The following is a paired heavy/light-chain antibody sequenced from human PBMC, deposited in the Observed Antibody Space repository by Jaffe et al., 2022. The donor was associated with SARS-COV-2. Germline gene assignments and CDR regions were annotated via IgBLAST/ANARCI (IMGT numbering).Light chain of an antibody. CDR1: QSISSW. Sequence: DIQMTQSPSILSASVGDRVTITCRASQSISSWLGWYQQKPGKAPKLLIYKASSLEAGVSSRFSGSGSGTDFTLTISSLQPDDVATYYCQQYNDFSGWTFGQGTKVQIK. CDR3: QQYNDFSGWT. J-gene: IGKJ1*01. CDR2: KAS. V-gene: IGKV1-5*03.
Heavy chain of an antibody. V-gene: IGHV3-23*01. CDR1: GFIFNNYA. CDR3: VSYRRMATGTIDS. J-gene: IGHJ5*01. CDR2: ISGSGRNT. D-gene: IGHD1-1*01. Sequence: EVQLLESGGGLVQPGGSLRLSCAASGFIFNNYAMVWVRQAPGKGLEWVSTISGSGRNTYYADSVKGRFTISRDNSKNTVFLQMNSLRAEDAAVYYCVSYRRMATGTIDSWGQGTLVTVSS.